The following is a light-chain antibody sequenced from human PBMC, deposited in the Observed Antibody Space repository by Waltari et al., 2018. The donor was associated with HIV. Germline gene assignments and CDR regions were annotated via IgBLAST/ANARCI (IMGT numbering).Light chain of an antibody. CDR1: SRYVGGYKY. CDR3: SSYTTSNTPYV. V-gene: IGLV2-14*03. J-gene: IGLJ1*01. CDR2: DVS. Sequence: QSALTQPASVSGSPGQSITISCAGTSRYVGGYKYVSWYQQHPGKAPRLMIYDVSNRPSGVSNRFSGSKSGNTASLTISGLQADDEADYYCSSYTTSNTPYVFGTGTKVTVL.